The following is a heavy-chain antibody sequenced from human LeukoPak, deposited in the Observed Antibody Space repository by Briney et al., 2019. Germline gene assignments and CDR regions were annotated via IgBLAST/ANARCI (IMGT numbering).Heavy chain of an antibody. J-gene: IGHJ4*02. V-gene: IGHV4-61*01. CDR3: ARDASGVSGSYKYYFDY. Sequence: SETLSLTCTVSGGSVSSGSDYWSWIRQPPGKGLEWIGYIYYSGSTDYNPSLKSRVTISVDTSKNQFTLKLSSVTAADTAVYYCARDASGVSGSYKYYFDYWGQGTLVTVSS. CDR2: IYYSGST. D-gene: IGHD3-10*01. CDR1: GGSVSSGSDY.